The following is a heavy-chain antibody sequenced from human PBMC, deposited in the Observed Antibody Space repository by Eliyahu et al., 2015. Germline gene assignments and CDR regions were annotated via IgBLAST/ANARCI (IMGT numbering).Heavy chain of an antibody. D-gene: IGHD2-15*01. CDR1: A. J-gene: IGHJ6*03. Sequence: AMHWVRQAPGKGLEWVAIISYDGTTKYYADSVKGRFTISRDNSKNTLYLQMNSLRTEDTAVYYCARGDSFYMDVWGKGTTVTVSS. CDR2: ISYDGTTK. V-gene: IGHV3-30-3*01. CDR3: ARGDSFYMDV.